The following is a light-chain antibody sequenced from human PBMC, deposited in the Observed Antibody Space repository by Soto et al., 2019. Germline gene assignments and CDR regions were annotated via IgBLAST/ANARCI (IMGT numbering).Light chain of an antibody. Sequence: EIVLTQSPGTLSLSPGERATLSCRASQSVSNSNLAWYQHKPGQAPRLLIDGASSRATGIPDRFSGSGSGPDFTLTISSVEPEDFAVYYCQQYESSPHTFGPGTRVDL. CDR1: QSVSNSN. J-gene: IGKJ3*01. V-gene: IGKV3-20*01. CDR3: QQYESSPHT. CDR2: GAS.